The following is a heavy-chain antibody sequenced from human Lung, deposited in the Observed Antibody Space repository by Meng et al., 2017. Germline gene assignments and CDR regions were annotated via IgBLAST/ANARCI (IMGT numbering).Heavy chain of an antibody. CDR2: ISTYNGNT. D-gene: IGHD4-17*01. J-gene: IGHJ2*01. V-gene: IGHV1-18*01. CDR3: AVMGLYGDYDNWYFDL. CDR1: GYTVIRYG. Sequence: QVQLVQSGAEVKKPGASVNVSCKSSGYTVIRYGISWVRQAPGQGLEWMGWISTYNGNTNYAQKFQGRVTMTTDTSTSTAYMELRSLRSDDTAVYYCAVMGLYGDYDNWYFDLWGRGTLVTVSS.